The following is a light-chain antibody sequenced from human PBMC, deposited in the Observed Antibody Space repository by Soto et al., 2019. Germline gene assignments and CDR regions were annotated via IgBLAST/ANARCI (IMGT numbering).Light chain of an antibody. J-gene: IGKJ4*01. Sequence: EIVMTQSPATLSVSPGEGVTLSCRASQSIIYNLAWYQQKPGQTPRLLIYDVYSRASGIPARFSGSSSGTDYTLTISSLQSEDSAVYYCQQYFDWPLTFGGGTNVEI. V-gene: IGKV3-15*01. CDR2: DVY. CDR1: QSIIYN. CDR3: QQYFDWPLT.